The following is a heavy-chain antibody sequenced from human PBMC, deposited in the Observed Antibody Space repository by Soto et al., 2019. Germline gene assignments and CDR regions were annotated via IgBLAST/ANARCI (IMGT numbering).Heavy chain of an antibody. D-gene: IGHD3-9*01. CDR2: IYYSGST. CDR3: ERGLRYFDWLFRFDP. J-gene: IGHJ5*02. V-gene: IGHV4-59*01. CDR1: GASISSYY. Sequence: ETLSVTCAVSGASISSYYWSWIRQPPGKGLEWIGYIYYSGSTNYNPSLKSRVTISVDTSKNQFSLKLSSVTAADTAVYYCERGLRYFDWLFRFDPWGQGTLVTVSS.